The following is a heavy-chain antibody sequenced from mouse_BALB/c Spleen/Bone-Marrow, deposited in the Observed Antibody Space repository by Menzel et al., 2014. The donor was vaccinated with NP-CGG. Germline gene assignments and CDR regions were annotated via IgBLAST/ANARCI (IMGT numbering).Heavy chain of an antibody. V-gene: IGHV1S130*01. CDR1: GYTFTSSW. Sequence: VKLVESGSVLVRPGASVKLSCKASGYTFTSSWMHWAKQRPGQGLEWIGEIHPNSGNTNYNEKFKGKATLTVDTSSSTAYVDLSSLTSEDSAVYYCARYGSFAYWGQGTLVTVSA. J-gene: IGHJ3*01. CDR2: IHPNSGNT. CDR3: ARYGSFAY. D-gene: IGHD2-1*01.